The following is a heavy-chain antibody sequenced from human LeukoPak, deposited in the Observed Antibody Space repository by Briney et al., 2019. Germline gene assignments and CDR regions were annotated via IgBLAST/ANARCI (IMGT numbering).Heavy chain of an antibody. D-gene: IGHD2-2*01. Sequence: PSETLSLTCTVSGGSISSGGYYWGWIRQPPGKGLEWIGSIYYSGSTYYNPSPKSRVTISVDTSKNQFSLKLSSVTAADTAVYYCARVQLGDIVVVPAAIGRHNWFDPWGQGTLVTVSS. J-gene: IGHJ5*02. CDR3: ARVQLGDIVVVPAAIGRHNWFDP. CDR1: GGSISSGGYY. CDR2: IYYSGST. V-gene: IGHV4-39*07.